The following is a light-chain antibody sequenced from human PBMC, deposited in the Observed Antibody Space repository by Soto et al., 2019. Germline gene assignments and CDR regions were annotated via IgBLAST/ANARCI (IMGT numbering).Light chain of an antibody. CDR3: QPYNSWWT. Sequence: EIVMTQSPATLSVSPGERATLSCRASQSVSSNLAWYQQKPGQAPRLLIYGASTRATGIPTRFSGRGSETDFTLTISSLQSEAFAVYYCQPYNSWWTFGQGTKVEIK. J-gene: IGKJ1*01. V-gene: IGKV3-15*01. CDR1: QSVSSN. CDR2: GAS.